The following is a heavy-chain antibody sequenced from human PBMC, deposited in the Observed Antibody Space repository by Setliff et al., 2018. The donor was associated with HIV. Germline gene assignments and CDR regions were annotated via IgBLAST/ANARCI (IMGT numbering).Heavy chain of an antibody. CDR2: IYHSGST. D-gene: IGHD6-6*01. CDR3: ARFSTSSGGTFDY. Sequence: SETLSLTCTVSVYSISSGYYWGWIRQPPGKGLEWIGNIYHSGSTYYNPSLKSRVTISVDTSKNQFSLKLTSVTAADTAVYYCARFSTSSGGTFDYWGQGQWSPSPQ. CDR1: VYSISSGYY. J-gene: IGHJ4*02. V-gene: IGHV4-38-2*02.